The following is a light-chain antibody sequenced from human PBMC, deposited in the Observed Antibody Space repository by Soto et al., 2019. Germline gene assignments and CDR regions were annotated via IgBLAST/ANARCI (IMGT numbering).Light chain of an antibody. CDR1: QSVSSN. CDR3: QQYNNWVT. Sequence: EIVMTQSPATLSVSSGERATLSCRASQSVSSNLAWYQQKPGQAPRLLIYGASTRATGIPARFSGSGSGTEFTLTISSLQSEDFAVYYCQQYNNWVTFGPGTKVDIK. J-gene: IGKJ3*01. CDR2: GAS. V-gene: IGKV3-15*01.